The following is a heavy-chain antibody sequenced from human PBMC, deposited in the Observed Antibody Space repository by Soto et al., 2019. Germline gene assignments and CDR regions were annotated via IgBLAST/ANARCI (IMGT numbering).Heavy chain of an antibody. CDR3: ARLCCSSSLLSYYYYGMDV. J-gene: IGHJ6*02. CDR2: IYPGDSDT. CDR1: GYSFTSYW. D-gene: IGHD2-2*01. Sequence: GESLKISCKVSGYSFTSYWIGWVRQMPGKGLEWMGIIYPGDSDTRYSPSFQGQVTISADKSISTAYLQWSSLKASDTAMYYCARLCCSSSLLSYYYYGMDVWGQGTTVTVSS. V-gene: IGHV5-51*01.